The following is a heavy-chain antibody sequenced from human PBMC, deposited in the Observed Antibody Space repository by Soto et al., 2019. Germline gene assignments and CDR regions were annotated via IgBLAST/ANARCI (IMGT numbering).Heavy chain of an antibody. V-gene: IGHV1-58*01. J-gene: IGHJ4*02. Sequence: ASVKVSCKASGFTFTSSSVQWVRQARGQRLEWIGWITVGTGNTNYAQKFQERVTITRDMSTSTACMELKNLRSEDTAVYYCAAGDSSGYYGGWGQGTQVTVSS. CDR2: ITVGTGNT. D-gene: IGHD3-22*01. CDR3: AAGDSSGYYGG. CDR1: GFTFTSSS.